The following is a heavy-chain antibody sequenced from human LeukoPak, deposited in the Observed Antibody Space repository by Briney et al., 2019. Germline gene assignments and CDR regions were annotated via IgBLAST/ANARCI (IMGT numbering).Heavy chain of an antibody. CDR1: GYTFTRYD. D-gene: IGHD1-20*01. J-gene: IGHJ5*02. CDR2: MNPNSGNT. CDR3: ARAADEYNYWFDP. Sequence: GASVKVSRKASGYTFTRYDINWVRQATGQGLEWMGWMNPNSGNTGYAQKLQGRVTMTRNTSISTAYMELSSLRSEDTAVYYCARAADEYNYWFDPWGQGTLVTVSS. V-gene: IGHV1-8*01.